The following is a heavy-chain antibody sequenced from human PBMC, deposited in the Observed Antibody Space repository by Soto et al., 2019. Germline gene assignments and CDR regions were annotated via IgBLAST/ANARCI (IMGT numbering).Heavy chain of an antibody. D-gene: IGHD1-1*01. Sequence: EVQLLESGGGLVQPGGSLGLSCAASGFTFSSYAVSWVRQPPGKGLEWVSTISGGGATTNYADSVKGRFTFSRDNSRNMLDLQMNSLRADDTAVYYCARAPNWNHESGYFDCWGQGTLVTVSS. CDR3: ARAPNWNHESGYFDC. J-gene: IGHJ4*02. CDR1: GFTFSSYA. CDR2: ISGGGATT. V-gene: IGHV3-23*01.